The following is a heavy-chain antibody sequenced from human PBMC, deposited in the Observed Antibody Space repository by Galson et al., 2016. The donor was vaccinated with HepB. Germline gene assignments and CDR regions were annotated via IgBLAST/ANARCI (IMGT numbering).Heavy chain of an antibody. Sequence: SETLSLTCNVSGGSVSSRSYYWHWIRQPPGKGLEWIGYIYYTGSTNYNPSLKSRVTITLDTSNTQFSLRLSSVTAADTAVYYCAATSPYSGSKGFFDYWGQGSLVTVSS. CDR1: GGSVSSRSYY. V-gene: IGHV4-61*01. CDR3: AATSPYSGSKGFFDY. D-gene: IGHD1-26*01. J-gene: IGHJ4*02. CDR2: IYYTGST.